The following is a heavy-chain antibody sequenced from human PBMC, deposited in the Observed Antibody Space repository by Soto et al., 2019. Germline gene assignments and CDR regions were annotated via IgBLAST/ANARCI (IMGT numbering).Heavy chain of an antibody. V-gene: IGHV4-61*01. J-gene: IGHJ4*02. Sequence: SETLSLTCTVSGGSVSSGSYYWSWIRQPPGKGLERIGYIYYSGSTNYNPSLKSRVTISVDTSKNQFSLKLSSVTAADTAVYYCARDGLRRGYDYVSDWGQGTLVTVSS. CDR3: ARDGLRRGYDYVSD. CDR1: GGSVSSGSYY. D-gene: IGHD3-16*01. CDR2: IYYSGST.